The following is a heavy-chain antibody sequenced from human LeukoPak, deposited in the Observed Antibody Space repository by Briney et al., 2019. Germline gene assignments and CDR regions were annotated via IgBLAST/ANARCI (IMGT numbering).Heavy chain of an antibody. Sequence: SETLSLTCTVSGASIKSYYWSWIRQPAGKGLEWIGRIYTGGSTHYNPSLKSRVTMSVDTSKNQFSLKLTSVTAADTAIYYCARDEYSSFDNWGQGTLVTVSS. CDR3: ARDEYSSFDN. CDR2: IYTGGST. J-gene: IGHJ4*02. V-gene: IGHV4-4*07. CDR1: GASIKSYY. D-gene: IGHD6-13*01.